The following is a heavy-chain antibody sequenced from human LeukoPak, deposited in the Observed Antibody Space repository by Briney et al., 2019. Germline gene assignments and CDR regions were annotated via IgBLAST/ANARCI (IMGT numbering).Heavy chain of an antibody. CDR3: AKPEGVTIAARPGFDY. D-gene: IGHD6-6*01. CDR1: GFTFSSYA. V-gene: IGHV3-23*01. J-gene: IGHJ4*02. Sequence: PGGSLRLSCAASGFTFSSYAMSWVRQAPGKGLEWVSAISGSGGSTYYADSVKGRFTISRDNSKNTLYLQMNSLRAEDTAVYYCAKPEGVTIAARPGFDYWGQGTLVTVSS. CDR2: ISGSGGST.